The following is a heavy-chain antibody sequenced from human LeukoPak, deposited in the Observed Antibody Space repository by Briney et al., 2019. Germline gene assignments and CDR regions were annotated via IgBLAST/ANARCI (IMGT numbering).Heavy chain of an antibody. D-gene: IGHD1-26*01. CDR3: AKDLGWELLVFDY. CDR1: GFTFSSYS. CDR2: ISSSSSYI. V-gene: IGHV3-21*01. Sequence: AGGSLRLSCAASGFTFSSYSMNWVRQAPGKGLEWVSSISSSSSYIYYADSVKGRFTISRDNSKNTLYLQMNSLRAEDTAVYYCAKDLGWELLVFDYWGQGTLVTVSS. J-gene: IGHJ4*02.